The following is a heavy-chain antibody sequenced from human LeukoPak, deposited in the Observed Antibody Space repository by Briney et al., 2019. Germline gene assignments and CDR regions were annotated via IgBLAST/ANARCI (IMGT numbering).Heavy chain of an antibody. CDR1: GFTFSNYW. CDR2: INTDESRS. CDR3: AAVGATDTKFDF. V-gene: IGHV3-74*01. J-gene: IGHJ4*02. Sequence: GGSLRLSCVASGFTFSNYWVHWVRQAPGKGLVWVSRINTDESRSTYADSVKGRFTISRDNAKNTLYLQMSNLRAEDTAVYYCAAVGATDTKFDFWGQGSLVTVSS. D-gene: IGHD1-26*01.